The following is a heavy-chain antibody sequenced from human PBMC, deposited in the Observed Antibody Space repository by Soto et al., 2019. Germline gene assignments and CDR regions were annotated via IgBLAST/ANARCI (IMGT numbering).Heavy chain of an antibody. D-gene: IGHD2-8*01. V-gene: IGHV3-74*01. CDR1: GFTFSSYP. Sequence: VGSLRLSCAPSGFTFSSYPIHWVRQAPGKGPVWVSRITEDGSATTYADSVKGRFTVTRDNAKNTMYLQMSGLGAEDTAVYHCVRGTNGWRGMDYWGQGTLVTVSS. CDR2: ITEDGSAT. CDR3: VRGTNGWRGMDY. J-gene: IGHJ4*02.